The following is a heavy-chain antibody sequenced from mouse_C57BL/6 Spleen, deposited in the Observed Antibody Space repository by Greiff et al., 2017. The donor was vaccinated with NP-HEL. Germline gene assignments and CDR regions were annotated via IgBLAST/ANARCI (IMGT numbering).Heavy chain of an antibody. J-gene: IGHJ4*01. D-gene: IGHD1-1*01. Sequence: VQLQQSGAELVRPGASVTLSCKASGYTFTDYEMHWVKQTPVHGLEWIGAIDPETGGTAYNQKFKGKAILTADKSSSTAYMELRSLTSEDSAVYYCTRSGYYGRILYAMDYWGQGTSVTVSS. CDR1: GYTFTDYE. CDR2: IDPETGGT. CDR3: TRSGYYGRILYAMDY. V-gene: IGHV1-15*01.